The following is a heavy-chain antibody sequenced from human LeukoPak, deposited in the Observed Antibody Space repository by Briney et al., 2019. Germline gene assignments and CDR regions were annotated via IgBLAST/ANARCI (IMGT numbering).Heavy chain of an antibody. Sequence: GGSLRLSCAASGFPFSSYWMTWVRQAPGKGLESVANIKRDGSEKYYVDSVKGRFTISRDNAKNSLHLQMNSLRAEDTAVYYCARGNWNDGGCWGQGTLVTVSS. D-gene: IGHD1-20*01. CDR1: GFPFSSYW. V-gene: IGHV3-7*01. CDR2: IKRDGSEK. J-gene: IGHJ4*02. CDR3: ARGNWNDGGC.